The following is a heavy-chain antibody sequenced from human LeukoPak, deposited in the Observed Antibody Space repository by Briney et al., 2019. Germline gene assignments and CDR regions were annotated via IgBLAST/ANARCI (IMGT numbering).Heavy chain of an antibody. CDR3: ARHYGQWLVGRNWFDP. CDR1: GYSFTSYW. Sequence: GESLKISCKGSGYSFTSYWIGWVRQMPGKGLEWMGIIYPGDSVTRYSPSFQGQVTISADKSISTAYLQWSSLKASDTAMYYCARHYGQWLVGRNWFDPWGQGTLVTVSS. V-gene: IGHV5-51*01. CDR2: IYPGDSVT. D-gene: IGHD6-19*01. J-gene: IGHJ5*02.